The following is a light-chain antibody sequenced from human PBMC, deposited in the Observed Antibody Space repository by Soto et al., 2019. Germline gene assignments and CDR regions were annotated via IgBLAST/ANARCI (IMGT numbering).Light chain of an antibody. V-gene: IGKV1-8*01. CDR2: GAS. CDR1: QGIGTY. J-gene: IGKJ3*01. Sequence: IRMTQSPSSLSASTGDRVTITCRASQGIGTYVAWYQQKPGRGPKLLIYGASTLQSGVPSRFSGSGSGTDFTLTISRLQSEDFATYYCQQYDSYPLNFGPGTKVDIK. CDR3: QQYDSYPLN.